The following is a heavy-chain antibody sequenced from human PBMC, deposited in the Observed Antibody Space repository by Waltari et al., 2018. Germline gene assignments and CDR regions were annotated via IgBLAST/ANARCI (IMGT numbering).Heavy chain of an antibody. Sequence: QVQLQESGPGLVKPSETLSLTCAVSGYSISSGYYWGWIRQPPGKGLEWIGSIYHSGSTYYNPSLKSRVTISVDTSKNQFSLKLSSVTAADTAVYYCARHSSMVVTPTYWGQGTLVTVSS. CDR1: GYSISSGYY. D-gene: IGHD2-21*02. J-gene: IGHJ4*02. CDR3: ARHSSMVVTPTY. V-gene: IGHV4-38-2*01. CDR2: IYHSGST.